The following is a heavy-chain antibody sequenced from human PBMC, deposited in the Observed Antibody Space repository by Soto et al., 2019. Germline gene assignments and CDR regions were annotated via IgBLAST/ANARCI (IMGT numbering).Heavy chain of an antibody. V-gene: IGHV1-69*01. CDR2: IIPVFGRV. Sequence: QVQLVQSGPEVKKTGTSVKVSCKASGGTFSSRAISWVRQAPGQGLEWMGGIIPVFGRVNYAEKFQDRVTLTADESTGTVYRELSSLRSEDTAIYYCANSRGGTFLGYHGMDIWGQGTTVSVSS. CDR3: ANSRGGTFLGYHGMDI. CDR1: GGTFSSRA. J-gene: IGHJ6*02. D-gene: IGHD3-16*01.